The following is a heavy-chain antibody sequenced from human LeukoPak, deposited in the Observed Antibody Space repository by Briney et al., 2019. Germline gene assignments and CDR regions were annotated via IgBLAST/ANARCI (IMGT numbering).Heavy chain of an antibody. J-gene: IGHJ4*02. CDR3: ATDLGRFGVATIDY. Sequence: ASVTVSCKVSGYTLTELSMHWVRQAPGKGLEWMGGFDPEDGETIYAQKFQGRVTMTEDTSTDTAYMELSSLRSEDTAVYYCATDLGRFGVATIDYWGQGTLVTVSS. V-gene: IGHV1-24*01. CDR2: FDPEDGET. CDR1: GYTLTELS. D-gene: IGHD3-3*01.